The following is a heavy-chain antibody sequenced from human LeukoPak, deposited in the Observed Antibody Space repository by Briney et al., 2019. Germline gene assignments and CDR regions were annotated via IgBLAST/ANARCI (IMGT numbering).Heavy chain of an antibody. D-gene: IGHD2-2*01. CDR3: ARGGYCSSTSCHPIDY. J-gene: IGHJ4*02. CDR1: GFTFSSYW. Sequence: GGSLRLSCAASGFTFSSYWMSWVRQAPGKGLEWVANIKQDGSEKYYVDSVKGRFTISRDNAKNSLYLQMNSLRAEDTAVYYCARGGYCSSTSCHPIDYWGQGTLVTVSS. V-gene: IGHV3-7*04. CDR2: IKQDGSEK.